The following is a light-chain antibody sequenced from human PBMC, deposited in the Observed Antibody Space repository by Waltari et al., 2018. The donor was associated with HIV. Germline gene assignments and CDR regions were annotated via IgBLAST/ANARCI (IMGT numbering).Light chain of an antibody. CDR1: QSLLHSSNNKNH. CDR3: QQYHAFPLT. Sequence: DLAMTQSPDSLAVSLGERDTINCKSSQSLLHSSNNKNHLAWYQQKPGQPPKLLVYWASTRESGVPDRFSGSGSGTDFTLTIRSLQAEDVAVYFCQQYHAFPLTFGGGTKVEIK. V-gene: IGKV4-1*01. CDR2: WAS. J-gene: IGKJ4*01.